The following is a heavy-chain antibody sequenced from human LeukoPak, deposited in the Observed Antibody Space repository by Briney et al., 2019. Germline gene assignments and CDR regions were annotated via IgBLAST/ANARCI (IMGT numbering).Heavy chain of an antibody. CDR3: ARHVAVDYYFDY. J-gene: IGHJ4*02. CDR2: ISYDGSNK. Sequence: GGSLRLSCAASGFTFSSYAMHWVRRAPGKGLEWVAVISYDGSNKYYADSVKGRFTISRDNSKNTLYLQMNSLRAEDTAVYYCARHVAVDYYFDYWGQGTLVTVSS. V-gene: IGHV3-30*04. CDR1: GFTFSSYA. D-gene: IGHD6-19*01.